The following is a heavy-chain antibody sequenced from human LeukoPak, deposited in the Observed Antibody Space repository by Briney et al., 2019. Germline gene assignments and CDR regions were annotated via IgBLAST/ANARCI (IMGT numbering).Heavy chain of an antibody. Sequence: GGSLRLSCAAPGFTFSSYSMNWVRQAPGKGLEWVSSISSSSSYIYYADSVKGRFTISRDNAKNSLYLQMNSLRAEDTAVYYCARVMVRGVTGPAVDYWGQGTLVTVSS. CDR3: ARVMVRGVTGPAVDY. J-gene: IGHJ4*02. D-gene: IGHD3-10*01. CDR1: GFTFSSYS. CDR2: ISSSSSYI. V-gene: IGHV3-21*01.